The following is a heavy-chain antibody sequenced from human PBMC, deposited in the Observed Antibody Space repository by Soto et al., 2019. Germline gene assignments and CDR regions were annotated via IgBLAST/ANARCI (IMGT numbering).Heavy chain of an antibody. CDR2: TRNKANSYTT. V-gene: IGHV3-72*01. D-gene: IGHD1-26*01. CDR1: GFTFSDHS. Sequence: EVQLVESGGGLVQPGGSLRLSCAASGFTFSDHSMDWVRQAPGKGLEWVGRTRNKANSYTTEYAASVKGRFTISRDDSKNPLYLQMNSLKTEDTAVYYCARVVGAPNWFDPWGQGTLVTVSS. J-gene: IGHJ5*02. CDR3: ARVVGAPNWFDP.